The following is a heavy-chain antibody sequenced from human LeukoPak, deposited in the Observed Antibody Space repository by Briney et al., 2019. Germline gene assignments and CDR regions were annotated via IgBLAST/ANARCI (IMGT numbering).Heavy chain of an antibody. J-gene: IGHJ4*02. Sequence: SETLSLTCTVSGGSVSSGSYYWGWLRQPPGKGLEWIGSIYYSGSTYYNPSLKSRVTISVDTSMNQFSLKLSSVTAADTAVYYCARGLRGGDYWGQGTLVTVSS. D-gene: IGHD5/OR15-5a*01. CDR3: ARGLRGGDY. V-gene: IGHV4-39*01. CDR1: GGSVSSGSYY. CDR2: IYYSGST.